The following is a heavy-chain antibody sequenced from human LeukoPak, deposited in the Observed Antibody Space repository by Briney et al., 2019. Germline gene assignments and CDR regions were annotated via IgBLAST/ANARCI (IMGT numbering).Heavy chain of an antibody. J-gene: IGHJ4*02. CDR2: IKQDGSEK. Sequence: GGSLRLSCAASGFTFSSYWMSWVRQAPGKGLEWVANIKQDGSEKYYVDSVKGRFTISRDNAKNSLYQQMNSLRAEDTAVYYCARDPVITIFGVGRGSYYFDYWGQGTLVTVSS. D-gene: IGHD3-3*01. CDR1: GFTFSSYW. V-gene: IGHV3-7*01. CDR3: ARDPVITIFGVGRGSYYFDY.